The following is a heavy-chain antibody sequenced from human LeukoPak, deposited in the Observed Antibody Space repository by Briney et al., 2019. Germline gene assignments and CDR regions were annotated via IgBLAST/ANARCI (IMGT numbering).Heavy chain of an antibody. D-gene: IGHD4-23*01. J-gene: IGHJ4*02. Sequence: GGSLRLSCAASGFTFSSYWMSWVRQAPGKGLEWVANIKQDGSEKYYVDSVKGRFTISRDNAKNSLYLQMNSLRAEDTAVYYCARDLFQTTVVTLDYWGQGTLVTVSS. CDR3: ARDLFQTTVVTLDY. CDR2: IKQDGSEK. CDR1: GFTFSSYW. V-gene: IGHV3-7*01.